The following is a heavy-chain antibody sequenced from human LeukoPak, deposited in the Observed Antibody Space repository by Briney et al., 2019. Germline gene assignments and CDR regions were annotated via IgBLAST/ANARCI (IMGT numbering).Heavy chain of an antibody. CDR3: ARLWMGGITIFGVVINDAFDI. V-gene: IGHV3-48*01. Sequence: GGSLRLSCAASGFTFSSYWMSWVRQAPGKGLEWVSYISSSSSTIYYADSVKGRFTISRDNAKNSLYLQMNSLRAEDTAVYYCARLWMGGITIFGVVINDAFDIWGQGTMVTVSS. CDR1: GFTFSSYW. J-gene: IGHJ3*02. CDR2: ISSSSSTI. D-gene: IGHD3-3*01.